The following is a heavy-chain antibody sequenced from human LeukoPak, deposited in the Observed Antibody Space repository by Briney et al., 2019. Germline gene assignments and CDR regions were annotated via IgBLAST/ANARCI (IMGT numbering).Heavy chain of an antibody. CDR3: TKEEMPHAFDL. V-gene: IGHV3-23*01. Sequence: GGSLRLSCAASGFSFRRYAMNWVRQAPGRGLEWVAVISGPGPSTVYADSVKGRFTISRDNSKNTLFLQLDSLRVEDTAIYYCTKEEMPHAFDLWGQGTMVTVSS. CDR2: ISGPGPST. CDR1: GFSFRRYA. D-gene: IGHD5-24*01. J-gene: IGHJ3*01.